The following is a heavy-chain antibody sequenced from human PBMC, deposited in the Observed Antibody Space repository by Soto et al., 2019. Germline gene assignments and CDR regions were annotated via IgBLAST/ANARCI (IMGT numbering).Heavy chain of an antibody. CDR3: ARGTAGYFVWLLTTPPPPFDY. V-gene: IGHV1-8*01. CDR1: GYTFTSYD. Sequence: QVQLVQSGAEVKKPGASVKVSCKASGYTFTSYDINWVRQATGQGLEWMGWMNPNSGNTGYAQKFQGRVTMTRNTSISTAYMELSSLRSEDTAVYYCARGTAGYFVWLLTTPPPPFDYWGQVTLVTVSS. CDR2: MNPNSGNT. J-gene: IGHJ4*02. D-gene: IGHD3-9*01.